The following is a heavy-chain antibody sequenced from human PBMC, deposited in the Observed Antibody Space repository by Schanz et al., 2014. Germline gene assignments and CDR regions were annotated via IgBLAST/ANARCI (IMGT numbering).Heavy chain of an antibody. CDR1: GFTFNIYA. Sequence: EAQLLDSGGGLAQPGGSLRLSCAASGFTFNIYAMSWVRQAPGKGLEWVSALSEGGGGTHYADSVRGRFTISSDSSKNTLYLQMSSLRADDTAVYYCAKAADWPVTRFDPWGQGTLVTVSS. CDR2: LSEGGGGT. V-gene: IGHV3-23*01. J-gene: IGHJ5*02. CDR3: AKAADWPVTRFDP. D-gene: IGHD3-9*01.